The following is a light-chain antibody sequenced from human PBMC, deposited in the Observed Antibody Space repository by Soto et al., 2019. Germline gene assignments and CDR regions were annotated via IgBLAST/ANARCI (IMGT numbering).Light chain of an antibody. J-gene: IGKJ1*01. CDR1: QSIRSN. CDR3: QHYNNWPPWT. CDR2: DAS. V-gene: IGKV3-15*01. Sequence: EIVMTQSPATLSVSPGEGATLSYRASQSIRSNLAWYQQKPGQAPRLLFYDASVRATGIPARFSGSGSGTEFTLTISSLQSADFAIYYCQHYNNWPPWTFGQGTKVDI.